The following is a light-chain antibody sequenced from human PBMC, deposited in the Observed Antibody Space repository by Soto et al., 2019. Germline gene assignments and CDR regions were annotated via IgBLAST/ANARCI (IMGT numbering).Light chain of an antibody. J-gene: IGLJ2*01. Sequence: QSALTQPASVSGSHGQSITISCTGPSSDVGGYNYVSWYQQHPGKAPKLMIYEVSNRPSGVSNPFSGSKSGNTASLTISGLQAEDQADYYCSSYTSSSNPYVGFGGGTKLTVL. CDR2: EVS. V-gene: IGLV2-14*01. CDR3: SSYTSSSNPYVG. CDR1: SSDVGGYNY.